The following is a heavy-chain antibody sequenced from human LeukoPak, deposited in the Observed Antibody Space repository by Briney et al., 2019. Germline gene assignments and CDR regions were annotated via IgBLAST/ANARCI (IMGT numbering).Heavy chain of an antibody. CDR1: GYTFSDYY. Sequence: ASVKVSCKASGYTFSDYYIHWVRQAPGQRLEWMGWITPNSGGTKYAQRFQGRVTMTRDTSISTAYMDLSSLGSDDTAVFYCVRKSATRRTSEFDYWGQGTPVTVSS. V-gene: IGHV1-2*02. CDR2: ITPNSGGT. CDR3: VRKSATRRTSEFDY. D-gene: IGHD2-15*01. J-gene: IGHJ4*02.